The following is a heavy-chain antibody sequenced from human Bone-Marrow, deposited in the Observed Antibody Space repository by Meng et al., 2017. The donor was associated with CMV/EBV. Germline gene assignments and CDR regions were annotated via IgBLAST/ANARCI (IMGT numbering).Heavy chain of an antibody. CDR2: IKQDGSEK. CDR3: ARDGSLYNVDIWLPRGGMDV. V-gene: IGHV3-7*01. D-gene: IGHD3-9*01. J-gene: IGHJ6*02. CDR1: GLTFSSHV. Sequence: LSLTCAASGLTFSSHVLHWVRQAPGKGLEWVANIKQDGSEKHYVDSVEGRFIISRDNAKNSLYLQMNSLRAEDTAVYYCARDGSLYNVDIWLPRGGMDVWGQGTTVTVSS.